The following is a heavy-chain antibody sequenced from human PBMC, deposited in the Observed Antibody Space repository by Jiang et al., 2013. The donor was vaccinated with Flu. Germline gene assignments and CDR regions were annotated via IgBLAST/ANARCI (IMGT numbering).Heavy chain of an antibody. Sequence: ASGFTFSSYAMHWVRQAPGKGLEYVSAISSNGGSTYYADSVKGRFTISRDNSKNTLYLQMSSLRAEDTAVYYCVKPSGPGHFDYWGQGTLVTVSS. CDR3: VKPSGPGHFDY. J-gene: IGHJ4*02. V-gene: IGHV3-64D*09. CDR1: GFTFSSYA. CDR2: ISSNGGST. D-gene: IGHD1-14*01.